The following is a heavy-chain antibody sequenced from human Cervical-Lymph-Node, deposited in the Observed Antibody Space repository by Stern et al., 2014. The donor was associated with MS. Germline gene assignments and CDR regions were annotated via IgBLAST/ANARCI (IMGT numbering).Heavy chain of an antibody. CDR2: IIPILGLP. D-gene: IGHD2-15*01. V-gene: IGHV1-69*09. J-gene: IGHJ5*02. CDR1: GGTFSSSYA. Sequence: QVQLGQSGAEVKKPGSSVNVSCKASGGTFSSSYAITWMRQAPGPGLEWMGRIIPILGLPNYAQKFQGRVTITADTSTSTAYMELSSLRSEDTAVYYCARGVVSNRAAATLHNLFDPWGQGTLVTVSS. CDR3: ARGVVSNRAAATLHNLFDP.